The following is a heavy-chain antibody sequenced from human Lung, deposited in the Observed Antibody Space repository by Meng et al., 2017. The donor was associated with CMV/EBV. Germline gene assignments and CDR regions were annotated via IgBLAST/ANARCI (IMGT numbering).Heavy chain of an antibody. CDR2: TYYDGST. J-gene: IGHJ5*01. Sequence: TVSGGPLDSGAYCWSWLRQHPEKGLEWIGYTYYDGSTHYNPSLRSRAAISVDTSKNQFSLRLNSVTAADTAVYYCARQAPDNWFDPWGQGALVTVSS. V-gene: IGHV4-31*03. CDR1: GGPLDSGAYC. CDR3: ARQAPDNWFDP.